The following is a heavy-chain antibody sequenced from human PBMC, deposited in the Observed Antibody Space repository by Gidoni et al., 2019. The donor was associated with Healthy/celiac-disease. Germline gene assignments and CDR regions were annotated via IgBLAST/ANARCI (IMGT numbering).Heavy chain of an antibody. V-gene: IGHV4-59*08. CDR2: IYHSGST. Sequence: QVQLQASGPGLVKPSETLSLTCTVSGGSISSYYWSWRRQPPGKGLEWIGYIYHSGSTNYNPSLKSRVTISVDTSKNQFSLKLSSVTAADTAVYYCARHKSYYGDPNWFDPWGQGTLVTVSS. CDR3: ARHKSYYGDPNWFDP. D-gene: IGHD4-17*01. J-gene: IGHJ5*02. CDR1: GGSISSYY.